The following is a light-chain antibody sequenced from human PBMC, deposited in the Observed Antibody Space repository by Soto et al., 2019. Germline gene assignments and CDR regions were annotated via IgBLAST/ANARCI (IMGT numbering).Light chain of an antibody. J-gene: IGLJ7*01. Sequence: NFMLTQPHSVSESPGKTVTISCTRSSGSIASNYVQWYQQRPGSAPTTVIYENNQRPSGVPDLFSGSIDSSSNSASLTISGLKTEDEADYYCQSYDSSFPAVFGGGTQLTVL. CDR2: ENN. CDR3: QSYDSSFPAV. V-gene: IGLV6-57*04. CDR1: SGSIASNY.